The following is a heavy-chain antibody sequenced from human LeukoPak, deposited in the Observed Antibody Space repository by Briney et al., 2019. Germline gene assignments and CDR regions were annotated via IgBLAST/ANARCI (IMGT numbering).Heavy chain of an antibody. J-gene: IGHJ4*02. CDR2: IHYSGGT. D-gene: IGHD6-19*01. Sequence: SETLSLTCTVSGASISNHYWSWIRQPPGKGLEWIGYIHYSGGTKYSPSLKSRVTISVDTSKNQFSLKLTSVTAADTAVYYCATHTAYSSGWYDYWGQGTLVTVSS. CDR3: ATHTAYSSGWYDY. V-gene: IGHV4-59*11. CDR1: GASISNHY.